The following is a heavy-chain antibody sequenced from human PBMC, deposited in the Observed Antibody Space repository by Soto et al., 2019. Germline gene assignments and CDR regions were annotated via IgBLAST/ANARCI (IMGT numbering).Heavy chain of an antibody. CDR3: ARPRSIGEHQPAVIS. V-gene: IGHV3-30*04. CDR2: ISYDGSDR. Sequence: QVQLVESGGGAVQPGRSLRLSCAASGFTFSNFAMHWVRQAPGKGLEWVSFISYDGSDRYYADSVKGRFTVSRDNSNNILYLEMNGLGTEDTAVYYCARPRSIGEHQPAVISWGQGSLVTVSS. J-gene: IGHJ5*02. D-gene: IGHD3-16*02. CDR1: GFTFSNFA.